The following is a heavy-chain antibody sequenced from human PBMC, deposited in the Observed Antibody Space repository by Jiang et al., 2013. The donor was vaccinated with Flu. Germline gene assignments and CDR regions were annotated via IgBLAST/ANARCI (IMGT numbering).Heavy chain of an antibody. J-gene: IGHJ4*02. CDR3: AAGYYFDN. Sequence: LLKPSETLSLTCTVSSGSVSRGDYYWGWIRQPPGRGLDYIGSIYYSGSTYYKPSLKSRVTISTDTSKNRFSLKLSSVTAADTAVYYCAAGYYFDNWGQGTLVTVSS. CDR1: SGSVSRGDYY. CDR2: IYYSGST. D-gene: IGHD1-1*01. V-gene: IGHV4-39*07.